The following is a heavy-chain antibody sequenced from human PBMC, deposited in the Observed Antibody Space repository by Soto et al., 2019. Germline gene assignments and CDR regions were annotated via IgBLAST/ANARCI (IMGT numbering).Heavy chain of an antibody. J-gene: IGHJ6*02. D-gene: IGHD3-3*01. V-gene: IGHV3-11*05. CDR3: ARDGRITIFGVVIPWGMDV. CDR2: ISSSSSYT. Sequence: PGGSLRLSCAASGFTFSDYYMSWIRQAPGKGLEWVSYISSSSSYTNYADSVKGRFTISRDNAKNSLYLQMNSLRAEDTAVYYCARDGRITIFGVVIPWGMDVWGQGTTVTVSS. CDR1: GFTFSDYY.